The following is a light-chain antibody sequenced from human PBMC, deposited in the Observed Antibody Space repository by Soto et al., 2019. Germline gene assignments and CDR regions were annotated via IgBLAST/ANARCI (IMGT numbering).Light chain of an antibody. Sequence: EIVLTQSPGTLSLSPGERATLSCRASQSVSSSYLAWYQQKPGQAPRLLIYGASSRAPGIPDRFSGSGSGTDFTLTISRLEPEDFAVYYCQQYGSSPSPFGQGTRLEIK. V-gene: IGKV3-20*01. J-gene: IGKJ5*01. CDR3: QQYGSSPSP. CDR2: GAS. CDR1: QSVSSSY.